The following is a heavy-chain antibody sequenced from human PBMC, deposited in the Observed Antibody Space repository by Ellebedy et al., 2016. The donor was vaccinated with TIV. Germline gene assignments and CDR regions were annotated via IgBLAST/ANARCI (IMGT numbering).Heavy chain of an antibody. CDR2: INHSGST. Sequence: MPSETLSLTCAVYGGSFSGYYWSWIRQPPGKGLEWIGEINHSGSTNYNPSLKSRVTISVDTSKNQLSLKLTSVTAPDTAVYYCARWRDDGADSWGQGTLVTVSS. J-gene: IGHJ4*02. V-gene: IGHV4-34*01. CDR1: GGSFSGYY. CDR3: ARWRDDGADS. D-gene: IGHD1-1*01.